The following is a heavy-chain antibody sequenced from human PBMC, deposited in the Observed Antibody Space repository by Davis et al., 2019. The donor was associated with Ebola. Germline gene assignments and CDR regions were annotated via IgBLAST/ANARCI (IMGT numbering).Heavy chain of an antibody. D-gene: IGHD4-17*01. J-gene: IGHJ5*02. CDR2: IKQDGSEK. CDR1: GFTFSSYW. Sequence: GESLKISCAASGFTFSSYWMSWVRQAPGKGLEWVANIKQDGSEKYYVDSVKGRFTISRDNSKNTLYLQMNSLRAEDTAVFYCAKHYGDGTWGQGTLVTVSS. V-gene: IGHV3-7*01. CDR3: AKHYGDGT.